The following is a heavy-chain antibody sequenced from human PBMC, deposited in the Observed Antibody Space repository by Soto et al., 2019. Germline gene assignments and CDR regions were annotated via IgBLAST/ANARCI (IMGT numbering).Heavy chain of an antibody. Sequence: EVQLVESGGGLVQPGGSLRLSCAASGFTFRTYWLSWVRQVPGKGLEWVANINQDGSEKNYMDSVKGRFTISRDNAKNSLYLQMSSLRAEDTALYYCARDGSTSWHSYDYHGMNVWGQGTTVTVSS. V-gene: IGHV3-7*05. CDR2: INQDGSEK. D-gene: IGHD3-16*01. CDR3: ARDGSTSWHSYDYHGMNV. J-gene: IGHJ6*02. CDR1: GFTFRTYW.